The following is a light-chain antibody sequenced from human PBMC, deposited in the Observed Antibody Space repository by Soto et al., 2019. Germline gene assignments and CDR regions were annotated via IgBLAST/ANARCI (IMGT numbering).Light chain of an antibody. J-gene: IGLJ1*01. V-gene: IGLV2-14*03. Sequence: QSALTQPASVSGSPGQSITISCTGTSSDIGHYDYVSWYQQHTGKAPKLMIYHVTYRPSGVSNRYSGSKSGNSASLTISGLQADDEADYYCCSLTTSHTYVFGSGTKLTV. CDR3: CSLTTSHTYV. CDR2: HVT. CDR1: SSDIGHYDY.